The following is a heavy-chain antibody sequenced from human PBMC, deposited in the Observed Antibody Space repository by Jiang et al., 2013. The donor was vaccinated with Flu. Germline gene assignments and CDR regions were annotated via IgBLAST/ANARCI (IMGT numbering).Heavy chain of an antibody. CDR3: ARVLDSFSSPHYHYYYYMDV. D-gene: IGHD6-6*01. V-gene: IGHV4-39*01. J-gene: IGHJ6*03. CDR2: LYYSGST. CDR1: GGSISNSNYY. Sequence: LLKPSETLSLTCTVSGGSISNSNYYWGWIRQPPGKGLEWIGNLYYSGSTYYNPSLKSRVTISVDTSKNQFSLKLSSVTAADTAVYYCARVLDSFSSPHYHYYYYMDVWGKGTTVTVSS.